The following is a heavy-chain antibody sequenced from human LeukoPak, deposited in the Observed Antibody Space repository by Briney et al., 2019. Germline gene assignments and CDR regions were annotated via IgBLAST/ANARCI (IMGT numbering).Heavy chain of an antibody. CDR1: GDSISSGGYY. J-gene: IGHJ6*03. CDR3: AREKTTVSRDDYYYYMDV. V-gene: IGHV4-30-2*01. D-gene: IGHD4-11*01. CDR2: IFRSGST. Sequence: SQTLSLTCTVSGDSISSGGYYWSWIRQPPGKGLEWIGYIFRSGSTYYNPSLKSRVTISVDRSKNQFSLKLNSVTAADTAVYYCAREKTTVSRDDYYYYMDVWGKGTTVTVSS.